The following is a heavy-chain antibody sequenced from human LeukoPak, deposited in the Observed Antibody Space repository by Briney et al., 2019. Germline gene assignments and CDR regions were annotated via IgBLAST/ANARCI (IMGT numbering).Heavy chain of an antibody. Sequence: ASVKVSCKASGYTFTGYYMHWVRQAPGQGLEWMGWINPNSGGTIYAQKFQGRVTMTEDTSTDTAYMELSSLRSEDTAVYYCATGYYGSGSFGYWGQGTLVTVSS. V-gene: IGHV1-2*02. CDR2: INPNSGGT. J-gene: IGHJ4*02. CDR1: GYTFTGYY. D-gene: IGHD3-10*01. CDR3: ATGYYGSGSFGY.